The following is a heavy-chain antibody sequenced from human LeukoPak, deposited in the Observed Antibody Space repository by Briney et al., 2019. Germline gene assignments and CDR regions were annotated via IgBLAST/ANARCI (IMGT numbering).Heavy chain of an antibody. CDR3: GREPYGYFDY. J-gene: IGHJ4*02. Sequence: SQTLSLTCTVSGGSISSGGYYWSWIRQPPGKGLEWIGYIYYSGSTYYNPSLKSRVTISLDTSKNQFSLKLSSVTAADTAVYYCGREPYGYFDYWGQGTLVTVSS. CDR2: IYYSGST. V-gene: IGHV4-30-4*08. D-gene: IGHD3-10*01. CDR1: GGSISSGGYY.